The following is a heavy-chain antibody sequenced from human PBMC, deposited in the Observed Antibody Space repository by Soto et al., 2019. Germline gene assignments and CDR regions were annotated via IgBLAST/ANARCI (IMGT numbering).Heavy chain of an antibody. Sequence: SETLSLTCTVSGGSICSYYWSWIRQPPGKGLEWIGYIYYSGTANYSPSLKSRVIISVDTSKNQFSLKLGSVTAADTAVYYCAREGYCSGGSCGHWFDPWGQGTLVTVSS. J-gene: IGHJ5*02. D-gene: IGHD2-15*01. CDR2: IYYSGTA. V-gene: IGHV4-59*08. CDR1: GGSICSYY. CDR3: AREGYCSGGSCGHWFDP.